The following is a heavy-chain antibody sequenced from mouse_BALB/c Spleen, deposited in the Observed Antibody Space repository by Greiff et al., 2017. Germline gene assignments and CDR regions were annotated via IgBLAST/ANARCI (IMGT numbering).Heavy chain of an antibody. J-gene: IGHJ2*01. CDR1: GYTFTSYW. D-gene: IGHD1-1*01. Sequence: VQLQESGAELVKPGASVKLSCKASGYTFTSYWMHWVKQRPGQGLEWIGEIDPSDSYTNYNQKFKGKATLTVDKSSSTAYMQLSSLTSEDSAVYYCASSYYGSSYVSFDYWGQGTTLTVSS. CDR3: ASSYYGSSYVSFDY. V-gene: IGHV1-69*02. CDR2: IDPSDSYT.